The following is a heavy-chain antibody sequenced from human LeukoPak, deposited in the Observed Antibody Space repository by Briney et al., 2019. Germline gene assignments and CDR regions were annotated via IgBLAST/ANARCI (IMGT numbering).Heavy chain of an antibody. Sequence: PSETLSLTCTVSGGSISNYYWSWIRQPPGKGLEWIGYIYYSGSTNYNPSLKCRVTISIDTSKNQFSLKLSSVAAADTAVYYCAGDRDGYNPIDYWGQGTLVTVSS. CDR1: GGSISNYY. D-gene: IGHD5-24*01. J-gene: IGHJ4*02. CDR2: IYYSGST. CDR3: AGDRDGYNPIDY. V-gene: IGHV4-59*01.